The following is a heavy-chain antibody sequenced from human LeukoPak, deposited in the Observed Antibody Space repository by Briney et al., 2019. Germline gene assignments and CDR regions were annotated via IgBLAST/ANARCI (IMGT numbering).Heavy chain of an antibody. Sequence: ASVKVSCKASGYTFTGYYMHWVRQAPGQGLEWMGWISAYNGNTNYAQKLQGRVTMTTDTSTSTAYMELRSLRSDDTAVYYCARDLRIAAADRNNWFDPWGQGTLVTVSS. CDR1: GYTFTGYY. CDR3: ARDLRIAAADRNNWFDP. D-gene: IGHD6-13*01. J-gene: IGHJ5*02. CDR2: ISAYNGNT. V-gene: IGHV1-18*04.